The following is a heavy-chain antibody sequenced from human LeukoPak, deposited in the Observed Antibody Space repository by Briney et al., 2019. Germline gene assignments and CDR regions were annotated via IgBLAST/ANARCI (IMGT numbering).Heavy chain of an antibody. V-gene: IGHV1-2*02. CDR1: GYTFTGYD. J-gene: IGHJ4*02. D-gene: IGHD6-6*01. Sequence: ASVKVSCKASGYTFTGYDMYWVRKAPGQGLQWMGWINPNSGGTNYAQKFQGRVTMTRDTSISTAYMELSRLRSDDTAVYYCATFEYTSSSLNYWGQGTLVTVSS. CDR2: INPNSGGT. CDR3: ATFEYTSSSLNY.